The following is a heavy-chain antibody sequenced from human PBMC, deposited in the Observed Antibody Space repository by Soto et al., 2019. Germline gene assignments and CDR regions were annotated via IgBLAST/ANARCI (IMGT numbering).Heavy chain of an antibody. D-gene: IGHD3-9*01. Sequence: VQLVESGGGLVRPGGSLRLSCAASGFTFDDHAMHWVRQAPGKGLEWISAINWNSVALDYADSVKGRFTISRDNAKNSLYLQMNSLRPEDTALYYCAKERVRDFDGWGQGTLVNVSS. CDR2: INWNSVAL. V-gene: IGHV3-9*01. CDR1: GFTFDDHA. CDR3: AKERVRDFDG. J-gene: IGHJ4*02.